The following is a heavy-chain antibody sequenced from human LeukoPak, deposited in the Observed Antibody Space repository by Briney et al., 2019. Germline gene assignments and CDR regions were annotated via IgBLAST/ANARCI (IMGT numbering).Heavy chain of an antibody. V-gene: IGHV4-61*02. CDR3: ARLSVRYSYGRGGALLHWLFDY. J-gene: IGHJ4*02. CDR1: GASISSGSYY. CDR2: IYTSGST. D-gene: IGHD5-18*01. Sequence: PSETLSLTCTVSGASISSGSYYWSWIRQPAGKGLEWIGRIYTSGSTNYNPSLKSRVTISVDTSKNQFSLKLSSVTAADTAVYYCARLSVRYSYGRGGALLHWLFDYWGQGTLVTVSS.